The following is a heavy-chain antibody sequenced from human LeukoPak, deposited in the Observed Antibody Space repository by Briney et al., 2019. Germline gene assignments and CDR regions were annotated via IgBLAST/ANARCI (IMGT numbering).Heavy chain of an antibody. V-gene: IGHV3-23*01. CDR2: ISGNSGST. CDR3: AKDYYGGNSDY. CDR1: GFTFSSYA. D-gene: IGHD4-23*01. Sequence: GGSLRLSCAASGFTFSSYAMTWVRQAPGRGLEWVSTISGNSGSTDYADSVNGRFTVSRDNSRNTLYLQMNSLRAEDTAVYYCAKDYYGGNSDYWGQGTLVTVSS. J-gene: IGHJ4*02.